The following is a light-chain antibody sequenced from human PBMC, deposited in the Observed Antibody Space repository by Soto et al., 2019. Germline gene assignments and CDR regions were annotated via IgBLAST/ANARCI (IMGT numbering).Light chain of an antibody. J-gene: IGLJ2*01. CDR2: SSN. CDR3: AAWDDSLNGVV. V-gene: IGLV1-44*01. CDR1: SSHIGSNS. Sequence: QSVLTQPPSASGTPGQRVTISCSGSSSHIGSNSVNWYQQLPGTAPKLLMYSSNKRPSGVPDRFSGSKSGTSASLAISGLQSEDEADYYCAAWDDSLNGVVFGGGTKLTVL.